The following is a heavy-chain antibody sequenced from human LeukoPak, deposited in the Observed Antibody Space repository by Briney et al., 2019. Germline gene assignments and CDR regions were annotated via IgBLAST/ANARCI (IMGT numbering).Heavy chain of an antibody. D-gene: IGHD2-2*01. CDR3: AKEVSPLGPLIVVVPAATGYWFDP. CDR2: ISGSGGST. V-gene: IGHV3-23*01. Sequence: GGSLRLSCAASGFTFSSYAMSWVRQAPGKGLEWVSAISGSGGSTYYADYVKGRFTISRDNSKNTLYLQMNSLRAEDTAVYYCAKEVSPLGPLIVVVPAATGYWFDPWGQGTLVTVSS. J-gene: IGHJ5*02. CDR1: GFTFSSYA.